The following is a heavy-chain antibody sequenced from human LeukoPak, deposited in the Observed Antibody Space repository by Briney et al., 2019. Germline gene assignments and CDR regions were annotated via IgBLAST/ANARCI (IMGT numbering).Heavy chain of an antibody. D-gene: IGHD2-21*02. Sequence: ASVNVSFKASGYTLTGYYMHWVRPAPGQGLEWMGWINPNSGGTDYAQKFQGRVTMTRDTSISTAYMELSRLRSDDTAVYYCARIVVVTASIDYWGQGTVVTVSS. CDR1: GYTLTGYY. CDR3: ARIVVVTASIDY. V-gene: IGHV1-2*02. J-gene: IGHJ4*02. CDR2: INPNSGGT.